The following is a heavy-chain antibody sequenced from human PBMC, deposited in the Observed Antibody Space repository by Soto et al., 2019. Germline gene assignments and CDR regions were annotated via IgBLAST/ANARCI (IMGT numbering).Heavy chain of an antibody. V-gene: IGHV5-10-1*01. CDR1: GYSFTSYW. J-gene: IGHJ3*02. CDR2: IDPSDSYT. Sequence: PGDSLKISCKGSGYSFTSYWISWVRQMPGKGLEWMGRIDPSDSYTNYSPSFQGHVTIAAAKSMSTAYLQWSSLKASDTAMYYCAGPLGYYDSSGLRRDAFDIWGKGKMVAVSS. D-gene: IGHD3-22*01. CDR3: AGPLGYYDSSGLRRDAFDI.